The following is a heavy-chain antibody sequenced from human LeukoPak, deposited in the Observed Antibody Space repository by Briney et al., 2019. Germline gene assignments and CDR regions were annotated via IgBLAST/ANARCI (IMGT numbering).Heavy chain of an antibody. D-gene: IGHD3-22*01. CDR3: ARRAITMIVVVRVVGFDP. V-gene: IGHV4-34*01. Sequence: PSETLSLTCTVSGGSISSYYWSWIRQPPGKGLEWIGEINHSGSTNYNPSLKSRVTISVDTSKNQFSLKLSSVTAADTAVYYCARRAITMIVVVRVVGFDPWGQGTLVTVSS. CDR2: INHSGST. J-gene: IGHJ5*02. CDR1: GGSISSYY.